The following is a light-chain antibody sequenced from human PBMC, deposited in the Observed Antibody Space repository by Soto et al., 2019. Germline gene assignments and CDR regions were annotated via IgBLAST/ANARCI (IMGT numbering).Light chain of an antibody. V-gene: IGKV3-20*01. J-gene: IGKJ5*01. CDR1: QSVGNSF. CDR2: DTS. CDR3: QQYGTSEII. Sequence: EVVLTHSPVTLSFSPVGRATLSCRASQSVGNSFVAWYQQKPGQPPRLLIYDTSKRATGIPDRFSGSVSGTGFTLSISRVEPEDFAVFYCQQYGTSEIIFGQGTRLEI.